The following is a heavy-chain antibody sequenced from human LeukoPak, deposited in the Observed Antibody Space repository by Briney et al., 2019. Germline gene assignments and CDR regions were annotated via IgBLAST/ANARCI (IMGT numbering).Heavy chain of an antibody. V-gene: IGHV7-4-1*02. CDR1: GYTFTSYA. CDR2: INTNTGNP. Sequence: EASVKVSCKASGYTFTSYAMNWVRQAPGQGLEWMGWINTNTGNPTYAQGFTGRFVFSLDTSVSTAYLQISSLKAEDTAVYYCARGILMAGSSSWYVLNHWGQGTLVTVSS. CDR3: ARGILMAGSSSWYVLNH. D-gene: IGHD6-13*01. J-gene: IGHJ1*01.